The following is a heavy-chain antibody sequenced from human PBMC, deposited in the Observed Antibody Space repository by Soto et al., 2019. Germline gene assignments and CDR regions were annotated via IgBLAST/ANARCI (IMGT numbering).Heavy chain of an antibody. V-gene: IGHV3-33*01. D-gene: IGHD2-21*01. CDR2: IWYDGSNK. CDR1: GFTFSSYG. J-gene: IGHJ4*02. Sequence: QVQLVESGGGVVQPGRSLRLSCAASGFTFSSYGMHWVRQAPGKGLEWVAVIWYDGSNKYYADSVKGRFTISRDNSKNTLYLQMNSLRAEDTAVYYCAREFPGMGFDYCGQGTLVTVSS. CDR3: AREFPGMGFDY.